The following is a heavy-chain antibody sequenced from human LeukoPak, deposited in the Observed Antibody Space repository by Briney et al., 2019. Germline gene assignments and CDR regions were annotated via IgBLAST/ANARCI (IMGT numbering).Heavy chain of an antibody. CDR1: GGSFSGYY. CDR3: ARDQEWVRGVILDAFDI. J-gene: IGHJ3*02. CDR2: ISHSGST. V-gene: IGHV4-34*01. D-gene: IGHD3-10*01. Sequence: PSETLSLTCAVYGGSFSGYYWSWIRQPPGKGLEWIGEISHSGSTSYNPSLKSRVTISVDTSKNQFSLKLSSVTAADTAVYYCARDQEWVRGVILDAFDIWGQGTMVTVSS.